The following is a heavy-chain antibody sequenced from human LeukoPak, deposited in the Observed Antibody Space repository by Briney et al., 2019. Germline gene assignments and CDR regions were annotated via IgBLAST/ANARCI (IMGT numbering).Heavy chain of an antibody. CDR2: INWNGGST. J-gene: IGHJ6*03. V-gene: IGHV3-20*04. CDR1: GFTFSSFS. CDR3: ARITTVHYYYYMDV. Sequence: GGSLRLSCAASGFTFSSFSMNWVRQAPGKGLEWVSGINWNGGSTGYADSVKGRFTISRDNAKNSLYLQMNSLRAEDTALYYCARITTVHYYYYMDVWGKGTTVTVSS. D-gene: IGHD4-17*01.